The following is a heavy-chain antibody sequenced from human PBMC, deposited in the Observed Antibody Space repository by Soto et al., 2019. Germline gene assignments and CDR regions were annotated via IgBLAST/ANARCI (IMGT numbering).Heavy chain of an antibody. J-gene: IGHJ4*02. CDR2: IWYDGSNK. CDR3: ARDSHVGSGWQLTADY. CDR1: VFTFSSYV. V-gene: IGHV3-33*01. Sequence: SLRLSCAASVFTFSSYVMRWVRQAPGKGLEWVAVIWYDGSNKYYAESVKGRFTISRDNSKNTLYLQMNNLRAEDTAVYYCARDSHVGSGWQLTADYWGQGTLVPVSS. D-gene: IGHD6-19*01.